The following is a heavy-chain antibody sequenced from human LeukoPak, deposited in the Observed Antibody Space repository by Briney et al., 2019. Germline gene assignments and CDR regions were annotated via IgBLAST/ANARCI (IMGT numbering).Heavy chain of an antibody. Sequence: SETLSLTCSVSGASISSYYWSWIRQPPGKGLEWIGYIYYSGTTKYNPSLKSRVSISVDTSKNQFSLKLSSVTAVDTAVYYCARDHYTNSGDGWFDPWGQGTLVTVSS. CDR2: IYYSGTT. V-gene: IGHV4-59*01. D-gene: IGHD1-26*01. CDR1: GASISSYY. J-gene: IGHJ5*01. CDR3: ARDHYTNSGDGWFDP.